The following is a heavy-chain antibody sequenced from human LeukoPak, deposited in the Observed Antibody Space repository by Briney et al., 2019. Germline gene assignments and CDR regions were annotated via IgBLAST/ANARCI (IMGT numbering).Heavy chain of an antibody. V-gene: IGHV1-18*01. CDR3: ARDYSYYGSGSYEDLFDY. Sequence: ASVKVSCKASGYTFTSYGISWVRQAPGLGLEWMGWISAYNGNTNYAQKLQGRVTMTTDTSTSTAYMELRSLRSDDTAVYYCARDYSYYGSGSYEDLFDYWGQGTLVTVSS. D-gene: IGHD3-10*01. CDR1: GYTFTSYG. CDR2: ISAYNGNT. J-gene: IGHJ4*02.